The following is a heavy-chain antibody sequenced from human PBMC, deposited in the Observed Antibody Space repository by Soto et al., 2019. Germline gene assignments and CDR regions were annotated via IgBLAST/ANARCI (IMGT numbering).Heavy chain of an antibody. CDR2: IIPIFGTA. V-gene: IGHV1-69*01. CDR1: GGTFSSYA. J-gene: IGHJ4*02. D-gene: IGHD6-13*01. Sequence: QVQLVQSGAEVQKPGSSVKVSCKASGGTFSSYAISWVRQAPGQGLEWMGGIIPIFGTANYAQKFQGRVTITADESTSTAYMELSSLRSEDTAVYYCATGPPTHSSWYHYFDYWGQGTLVTVSS. CDR3: ATGPPTHSSWYHYFDY.